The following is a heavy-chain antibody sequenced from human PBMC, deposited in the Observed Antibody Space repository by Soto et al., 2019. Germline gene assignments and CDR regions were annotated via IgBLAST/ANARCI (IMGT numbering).Heavy chain of an antibody. D-gene: IGHD3-22*01. V-gene: IGHV1-3*01. CDR1: GYTFASSA. CDR3: ARGGDYYDSSGYDY. CDR2: INAYSGNT. Sequence: ASVKVSCKASGYTFASSALTWGSQAPGQRLEWMGWINAYSGNTKYSQKFQGRGTITRDTSASTAYMELSSLRSEDTAVYYCARGGDYYDSSGYDYWGQGTLVTVSS. J-gene: IGHJ4*02.